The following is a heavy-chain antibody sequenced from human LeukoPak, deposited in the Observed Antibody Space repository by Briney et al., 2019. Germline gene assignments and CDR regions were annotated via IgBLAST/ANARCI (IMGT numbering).Heavy chain of an antibody. J-gene: IGHJ4*02. Sequence: PSETLSLTRTVSGYSISSGYYWGWIRQPPGKGLEWIGSIYHSGSTYYNPSLKSRVTISVDTSKNQFSLKLSSVTAADTAVYYCARDGRENDYWGQGTLVTVSS. CDR1: GYSISSGYY. CDR3: ARDGRENDY. D-gene: IGHD3/OR15-3a*01. V-gene: IGHV4-38-2*02. CDR2: IYHSGST.